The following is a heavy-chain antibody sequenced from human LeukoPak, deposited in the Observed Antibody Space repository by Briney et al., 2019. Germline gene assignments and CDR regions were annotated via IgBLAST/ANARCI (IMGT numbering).Heavy chain of an antibody. V-gene: IGHV4-59*01. Sequence: SETLSLTCTVSGGSISSYYWSWIRQPPGKGLEWIGYIYYSGSTNYNPSLKSRVTISVDTSKNQFSLKLSSVTAADTAVYYCARDQNSGSFPWYYYYGMDVWGQGTTVTVSS. D-gene: IGHD3-10*01. CDR1: GGSISSYY. CDR3: ARDQNSGSFPWYYYYGMDV. CDR2: IYYSGST. J-gene: IGHJ6*02.